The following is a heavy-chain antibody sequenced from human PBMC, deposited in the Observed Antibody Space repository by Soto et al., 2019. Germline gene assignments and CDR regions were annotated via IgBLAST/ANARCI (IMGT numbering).Heavy chain of an antibody. D-gene: IGHD3-3*01. CDR3: ARDWAASSGYTFDY. CDR1: GFTFASYA. J-gene: IGHJ4*02. CDR2: IDASGSRT. V-gene: IGHV3-23*01. Sequence: GGSLRLSCAASGFTFASYAMAWVCQAPGKGVEWVSGIDASGSRTYYADSVKGRFTISRDNSRNTLFLQMDNLRGEDTAVYYCARDWAASSGYTFDYWGQGTLVTVSS.